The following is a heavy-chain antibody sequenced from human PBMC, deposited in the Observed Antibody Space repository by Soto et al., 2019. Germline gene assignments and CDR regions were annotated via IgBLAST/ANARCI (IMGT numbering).Heavy chain of an antibody. CDR3: ARLYSSSWYGDVNYFDY. Sequence: ASVKVSCKASGGTFSSYAISWVRQAPGQGLEWVGGIIPIFGTANYAQKFQGRVTITADESTSTAYMELSSLRSEDTAVYYCARLYSSSWYGDVNYFDYWGQGTLVTVSS. D-gene: IGHD6-13*01. V-gene: IGHV1-69*13. J-gene: IGHJ4*02. CDR1: GGTFSSYA. CDR2: IIPIFGTA.